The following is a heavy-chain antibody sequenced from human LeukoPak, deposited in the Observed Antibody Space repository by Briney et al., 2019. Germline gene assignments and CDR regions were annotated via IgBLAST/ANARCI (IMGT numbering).Heavy chain of an antibody. J-gene: IGHJ3*02. Sequence: PGGSLRLSCAASGFTFSSYAMSWFRQAPGKGLEWVSAISGSGGSTYYADSVKGRFTISRDNPKNTLYLQMNSLRAEDTAVYYCARASRISFGCSGGSCYSGNVFDIWGQGTMVTASS. V-gene: IGHV3-23*01. CDR1: GFTFSSYA. CDR3: ARASRISFGCSGGSCYSGNVFDI. CDR2: ISGSGGST. D-gene: IGHD2-15*01.